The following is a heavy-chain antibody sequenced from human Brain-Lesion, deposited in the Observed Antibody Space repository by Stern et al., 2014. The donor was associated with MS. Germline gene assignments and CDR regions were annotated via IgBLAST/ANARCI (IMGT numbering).Heavy chain of an antibody. D-gene: IGHD2-15*01. Sequence: QVQLLQPGPGLVKPSETLSLTCTVAGGSVSSTSYAWAWIRQPPGKGLEWIGTIYYSGNTYYSPSLKSLPTISLDPSKKQFSPQLRFVTAADTAVYYCAGEEDIRYCSGGSCTGNWFDPWGQGTLVTVSS. J-gene: IGHJ5*02. CDR3: AGEEDIRYCSGGSCTGNWFDP. V-gene: IGHV4-39*01. CDR2: IYYSGNT. CDR1: GGSVSSTSYA.